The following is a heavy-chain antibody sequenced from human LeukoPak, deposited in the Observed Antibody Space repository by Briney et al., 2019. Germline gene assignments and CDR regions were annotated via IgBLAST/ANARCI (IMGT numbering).Heavy chain of an antibody. D-gene: IGHD2-21*01. Sequence: PGGSLRLSCGASGFTFSTYWMSWVRQAPGKGLEWVSAISSTDAGTYHADSVRGRFTISRDSSKNTLYLQMNSLRAEDAAVYYCAKAPVTSCRGAYCYPFDYWGQGTLVTVSS. CDR1: GFTFSTYW. J-gene: IGHJ4*02. V-gene: IGHV3-23*01. CDR2: ISSTDAGT. CDR3: AKAPVTSCRGAYCYPFDY.